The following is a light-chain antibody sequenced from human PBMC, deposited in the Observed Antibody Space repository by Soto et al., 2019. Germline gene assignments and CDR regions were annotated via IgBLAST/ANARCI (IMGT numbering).Light chain of an antibody. V-gene: IGKV1-5*01. J-gene: IGKJ1*01. Sequence: DVHMTQSPSTLSATAGYRFTITCRASQSISSWLAWYQHKPGKAPELLIYDASNLDSGVPSRLSGSGSGTEFSLTISNLQPDDCATYYCQQYENYWTFGQGTKVDIK. CDR3: QQYENYWT. CDR1: QSISSW. CDR2: DAS.